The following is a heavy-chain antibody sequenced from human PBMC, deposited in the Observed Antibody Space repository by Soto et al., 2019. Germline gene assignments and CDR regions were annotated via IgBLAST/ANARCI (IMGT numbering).Heavy chain of an antibody. D-gene: IGHD5-12*01. J-gene: IGHJ4*02. CDR2: ISYDGSNK. V-gene: IGHV3-30*18. CDR3: AKPQGGGYDPEPFDY. CDR1: GFTFSSYG. Sequence: GGSLRLSCAASGFTFSSYGMHWVRQAPGKGLEWVAVISYDGSNKYYADSVKGRFTISRDNSKNTLYLQMNSLRAEDTAVYYCAKPQGGGYDPEPFDYWGQGTLVTVSS.